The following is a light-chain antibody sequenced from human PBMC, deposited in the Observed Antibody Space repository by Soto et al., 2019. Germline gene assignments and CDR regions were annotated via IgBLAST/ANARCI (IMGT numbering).Light chain of an antibody. V-gene: IGKV3-15*01. J-gene: IGKJ1*01. CDR1: QCVSSS. Sequence: DIVLTQSPATLSGSVGERVTLSCRASQCVSSSLAWYQQRPGKVPRLLIYDTSTMASGIAARFSGSGSVSEFTPPIITLQSQDVAVSYRQEYLQWPPVMFGLGTTVDMK. CDR3: QEYLQWPPVM. CDR2: DTS.